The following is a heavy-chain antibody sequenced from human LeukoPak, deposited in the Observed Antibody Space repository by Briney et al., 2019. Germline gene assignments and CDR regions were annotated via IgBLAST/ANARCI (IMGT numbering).Heavy chain of an antibody. Sequence: SETLSLTCTVSGDSISSYYWSWIRQPPGKGLEWIGYVYNSGSTNYNPSLKSRVTISADASKNQLSPKLNSVTAADTAVYYCARDRVDIVVVVAATYYYYGMDVWGQGTTVTVSS. CDR1: GDSISSYY. V-gene: IGHV4-59*01. CDR2: VYNSGST. CDR3: ARDRVDIVVVVAATYYYYGMDV. J-gene: IGHJ6*02. D-gene: IGHD2-15*01.